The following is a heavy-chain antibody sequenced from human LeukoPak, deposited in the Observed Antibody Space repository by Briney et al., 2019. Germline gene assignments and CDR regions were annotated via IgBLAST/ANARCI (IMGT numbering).Heavy chain of an antibody. CDR1: GGSISSYY. D-gene: IGHD3-22*01. V-gene: IGHV4-59*01. CDR3: ARMTDYYDSSGYYAFDI. J-gene: IGHJ3*02. CDR2: IYYSGST. Sequence: SETLSLTCTVSGGSISSYYWSWIRQPPGKGLEWIGYIYYSGSTNYNPSLKSRVTISVDTSKNQFSLKLSSVTAADTAVYYCARMTDYYDSSGYYAFDIWGQGTMVTVSS.